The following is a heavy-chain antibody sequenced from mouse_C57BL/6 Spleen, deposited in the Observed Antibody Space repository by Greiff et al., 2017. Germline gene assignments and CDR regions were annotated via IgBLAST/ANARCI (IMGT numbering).Heavy chain of an antibody. Sequence: QVQLQQPGAELVMPGASVKLSCKASGYTFTSYWMHWVKQRPGQGLEWIGEIDPSDSYTNYNQKFKGKSTLTVDKSSSTAYMQLSSLTSEDSAVYYCAAQAYAMDYWGQGTSVTVSS. V-gene: IGHV1-69*01. CDR1: GYTFTSYW. D-gene: IGHD3-2*02. J-gene: IGHJ4*01. CDR2: IDPSDSYT. CDR3: AAQAYAMDY.